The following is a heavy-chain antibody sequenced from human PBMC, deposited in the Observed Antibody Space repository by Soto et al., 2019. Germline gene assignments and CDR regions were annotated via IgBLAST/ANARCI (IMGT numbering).Heavy chain of an antibody. CDR3: AIAQGAGYYPRDGFDM. J-gene: IGHJ3*02. Sequence: QEQLVESGGGVVQPGRSLRLSCVASGFPFSAYAMQWVRQAPGKGLEWVAVISYDDGNVRYYADSVQGRFTGSRDNSKNTLFLQMDSLRREDTAGYNCAIAQGAGYYPRDGFDMWGQGSVVNVSS. CDR2: ISYDDGNVR. V-gene: IGHV3-30-3*01. D-gene: IGHD1-26*01. CDR1: GFPFSAYA.